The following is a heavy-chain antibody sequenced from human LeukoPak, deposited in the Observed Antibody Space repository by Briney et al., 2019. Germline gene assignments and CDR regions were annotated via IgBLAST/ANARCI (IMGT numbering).Heavy chain of an antibody. CDR3: ARRWEAGNYSGNSGAFDI. Sequence: SETLSLTCTVSGGSISSYYWSWIRQPPGKGLEWIGYIYYSGSTNYNPSLKSRVTISVDTSKNQFSLKLSSVTAADTAVYYCARRWEAGNYSGNSGAFDIWGQGTMVTVSS. V-gene: IGHV4-59*08. CDR2: IYYSGST. CDR1: GGSISSYY. J-gene: IGHJ3*02. D-gene: IGHD4-23*01.